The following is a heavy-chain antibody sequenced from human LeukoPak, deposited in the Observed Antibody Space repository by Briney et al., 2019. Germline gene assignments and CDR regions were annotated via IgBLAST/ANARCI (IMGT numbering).Heavy chain of an antibody. CDR1: GFTFDDYA. Sequence: GGSLRLSCAASGFTFDDYAMHWVRQAPGKGLEWVSGISWNSGSIGYADSVKGRFTISRDNAKNSLYLQMNSLRAEDTAVYYCARGRASGSRFYFDYWGQGTLVTVSS. CDR3: ARGRASGSRFYFDY. D-gene: IGHD1-26*01. V-gene: IGHV3-9*01. CDR2: ISWNSGSI. J-gene: IGHJ4*02.